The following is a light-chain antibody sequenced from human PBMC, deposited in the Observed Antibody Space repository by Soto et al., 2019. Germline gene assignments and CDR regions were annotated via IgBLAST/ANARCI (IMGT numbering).Light chain of an antibody. Sequence: EIVMTQSPATLSVSPGERATLSCRASQSVSSNLAWYQQKPGQPPRLLIYGASTRATGIPARFSGSGSGTEFTHTISSLQSEDFALFYCQQYNNWPPGTFGQGTKVEIK. CDR1: QSVSSN. V-gene: IGKV3-15*01. CDR2: GAS. CDR3: QQYNNWPPGT. J-gene: IGKJ1*01.